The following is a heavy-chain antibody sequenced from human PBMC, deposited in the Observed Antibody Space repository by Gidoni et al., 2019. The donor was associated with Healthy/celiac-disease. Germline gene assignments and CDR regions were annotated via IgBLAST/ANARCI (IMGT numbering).Heavy chain of an antibody. CDR3: ARGGITMIVVVIDNWFDP. Sequence: QVQLVQSGAEVKKPGASVKLSCKASGYTFTGYYMHWVRQAPGQGLEWMGWINPNSGGTNYAQKFQGRVTMTRDTSISTAYMELSRLRSDDTAVYYCARGGITMIVVVIDNWFDPWGQGTLVTVSS. CDR2: INPNSGGT. D-gene: IGHD3-22*01. CDR1: GYTFTGYY. V-gene: IGHV1-2*02. J-gene: IGHJ5*02.